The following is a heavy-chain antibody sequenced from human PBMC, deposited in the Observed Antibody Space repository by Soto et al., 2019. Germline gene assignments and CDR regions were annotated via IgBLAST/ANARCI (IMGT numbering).Heavy chain of an antibody. Sequence: GGSLRLSCAASGYTFSSYAMGWVRQAPGKGLEWVSAISGSGGSTYYEDSVKGRFTISRDNSKNTLYLQMNRLRAEDTAVYYCAKRSPYYDSSGYPNWVDYWGQGTLVTVSS. D-gene: IGHD3-22*01. CDR2: ISGSGGST. CDR3: AKRSPYYDSSGYPNWVDY. V-gene: IGHV3-23*01. CDR1: GYTFSSYA. J-gene: IGHJ4*02.